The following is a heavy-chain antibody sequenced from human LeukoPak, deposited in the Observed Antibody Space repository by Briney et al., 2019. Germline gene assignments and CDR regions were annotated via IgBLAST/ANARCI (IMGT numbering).Heavy chain of an antibody. CDR1: GVSISSADYY. J-gene: IGHJ4*02. D-gene: IGHD3-10*01. CDR2: SSYSGST. Sequence: SETLSLTCTVSGVSISSADYYWSWIRQPPGKGLEWIGYSSYSGSTSYNPSLNSRVTISVDTSKNQFSLKLSSVTAADTAVYFCARSPYYYGSGSYYQPPDYWGQGTLVTVSS. V-gene: IGHV4-30-4*02. CDR3: ARSPYYYGSGSYYQPPDY.